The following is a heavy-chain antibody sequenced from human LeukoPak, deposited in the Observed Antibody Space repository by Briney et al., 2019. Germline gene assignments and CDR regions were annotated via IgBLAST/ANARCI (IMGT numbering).Heavy chain of an antibody. V-gene: IGHV3-21*01. D-gene: IGHD1-26*01. CDR3: VREAAATLFDY. CDR2: ISSSSRDI. CDR1: GFTFSSYG. J-gene: IGHJ4*02. Sequence: PGGSLRLSCAASGFTFSSYGMHWVRQAPGKGLEWVAAISSSSRDIFYADSVKGRFSISRDNTQNSLSLQMSSLKAEDTAVYYCVREAAATLFDYWGQGTLVTVS.